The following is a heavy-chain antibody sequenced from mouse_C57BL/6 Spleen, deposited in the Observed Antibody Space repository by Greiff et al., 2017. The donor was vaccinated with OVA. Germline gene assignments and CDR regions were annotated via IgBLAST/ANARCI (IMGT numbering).Heavy chain of an antibody. Sequence: QVQLKQSGAELVRPGASVTLSCKASGYTFTDYEMHWVKQTPVHGLEWIGAIDPATGGTAYNQKFKGKAILTADKSSSTAYMELRSLTSEDSAVYYCTRKGIYYDYDESWGFAYWGQGTLVTVSA. D-gene: IGHD2-4*01. CDR1: GYTFTDYE. V-gene: IGHV1-15*01. CDR3: TRKGIYYDYDESWGFAY. J-gene: IGHJ3*01. CDR2: IDPATGGT.